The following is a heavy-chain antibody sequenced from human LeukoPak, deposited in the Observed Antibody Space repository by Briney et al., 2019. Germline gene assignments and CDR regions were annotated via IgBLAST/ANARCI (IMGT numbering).Heavy chain of an antibody. D-gene: IGHD3-10*02. CDR3: AELGITMIGCI. V-gene: IGHV3-48*03. CDR1: GFTFSSYE. J-gene: IGHJ6*04. Sequence: GECLILSCAAYGFTFSSYEMNWVRQATGRVLEWVSYISSSGSNIYYADSVKGRFTMSRDNAKNSLYLQMNSLRAEDTAVYYCAELGITMIGCIWGKGTTVTISS. CDR2: ISSSGSNI.